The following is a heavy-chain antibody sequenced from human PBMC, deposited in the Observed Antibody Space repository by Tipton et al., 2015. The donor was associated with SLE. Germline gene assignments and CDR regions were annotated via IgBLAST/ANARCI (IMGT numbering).Heavy chain of an antibody. J-gene: IGHJ4*02. CDR1: GGSISSSDYY. CDR3: ARLWSQFLAFDY. V-gene: IGHV4-39*07. D-gene: IGHD2-8*02. Sequence: TLSLTCTVSGGSISSSDYYWGWIRQPPGKGLEWIGSIYYSGNTYYNPSLKSRVTISVDTSKNHFSLKLSSVTAPDTAVYHCARLWSQFLAFDYWGQGTLVSVSS. CDR2: IYYSGNT.